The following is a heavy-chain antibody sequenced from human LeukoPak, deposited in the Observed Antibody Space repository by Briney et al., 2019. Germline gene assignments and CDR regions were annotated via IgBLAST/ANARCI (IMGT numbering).Heavy chain of an antibody. Sequence: GGSLRLSCAVSGFTLSNFWMAWVRQAPGKGLEWVANIKQDGSEKYYADSVKGRFTISRDNAKNSLYLQMNSLRAEDTAVYYCARDGDFWSGYSSFHNCMDVWGKGTTVTVSS. J-gene: IGHJ6*03. CDR2: IKQDGSEK. V-gene: IGHV3-7*01. CDR3: ARDGDFWSGYSSFHNCMDV. D-gene: IGHD3-3*01. CDR1: GFTLSNFW.